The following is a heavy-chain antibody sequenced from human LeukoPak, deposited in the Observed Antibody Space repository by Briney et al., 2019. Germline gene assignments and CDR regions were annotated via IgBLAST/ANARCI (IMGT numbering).Heavy chain of an antibody. Sequence: VESLKLSCKASGYSFTTYWIGWVRQMPGKGLEWMGMIYPSDSDTRYNPSFQGQVTISADKSISTAYLQWSSLKASDTAMYYCARRTTNYDSSGYYSPFDYWGQGTLVTVSS. V-gene: IGHV5-51*01. J-gene: IGHJ4*02. D-gene: IGHD3-22*01. CDR1: GYSFTTYW. CDR2: IYPSDSDT. CDR3: ARRTTNYDSSGYYSPFDY.